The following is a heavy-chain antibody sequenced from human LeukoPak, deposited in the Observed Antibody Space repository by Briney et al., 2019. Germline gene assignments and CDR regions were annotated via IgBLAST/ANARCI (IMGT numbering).Heavy chain of an antibody. CDR1: GYSISSGYY. CDR3: AITNCSGGSCPPPGAFDI. V-gene: IGHV4-38-2*02. J-gene: IGHJ3*02. Sequence: SETLSLTCTVSGYSISSGYYWGWIRQPPGKGLEWIGSIYHSGSTYYNPSLKSRVTISVDTSKNQFSLKLSSVTAADTAVYYCAITNCSGGSCPPPGAFDIWGQGTMVTVSS. D-gene: IGHD2-15*01. CDR2: IYHSGST.